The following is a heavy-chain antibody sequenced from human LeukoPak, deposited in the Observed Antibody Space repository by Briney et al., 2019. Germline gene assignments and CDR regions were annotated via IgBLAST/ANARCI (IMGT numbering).Heavy chain of an antibody. V-gene: IGHV1-69*04. Sequence: SVEVSCKASGGIFSSYTISWVRQAPGQGLEWMGRIIPLLGIANYAQKFQGRVTIIADKSTSTAYMELSSLRSEDTAVYYCARDDADSAYADGDYWGQGTLVTVSS. CDR1: GGIFSSYT. D-gene: IGHD5-12*01. CDR2: IIPLLGIA. CDR3: ARDDADSAYADGDY. J-gene: IGHJ4*02.